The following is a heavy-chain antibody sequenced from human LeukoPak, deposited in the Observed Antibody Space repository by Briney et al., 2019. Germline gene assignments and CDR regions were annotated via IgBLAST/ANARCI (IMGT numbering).Heavy chain of an antibody. V-gene: IGHV1-18*01. J-gene: IGHJ4*02. CDR2: ISAYDDKR. D-gene: IGHD2/OR15-2a*01. CDR3: ARVLVKTRGNYFHDDY. CDR1: GYTFTSYG. Sequence: ASVKVSCKASGYTFTSYGISWARQAPGQGLEWMGWISAYDDKRNSVPRFQDRITMTTDTSTSTSYLELRNLRSDDTAVYYCARVLVKTRGNYFHDDYWGQGTLVTVSS.